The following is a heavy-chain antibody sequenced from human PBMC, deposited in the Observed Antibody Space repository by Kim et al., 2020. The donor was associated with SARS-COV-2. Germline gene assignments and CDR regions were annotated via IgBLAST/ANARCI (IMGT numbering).Heavy chain of an antibody. V-gene: IGHV3-15*01. CDR3: TTDREEWFGESGADY. CDR1: GFTFSNAW. J-gene: IGHJ4*02. D-gene: IGHD3-10*01. Sequence: GGSLRLSCAASGFTFSNAWMSWVRQAPGKGLEWVGRIKSKTDGGTTDYAAPVKGRFTISRDDSKNTLYLQMNSLKTEDTAVYYCTTDREEWFGESGADYWGQGTLVTVSS. CDR2: IKSKTDGGTT.